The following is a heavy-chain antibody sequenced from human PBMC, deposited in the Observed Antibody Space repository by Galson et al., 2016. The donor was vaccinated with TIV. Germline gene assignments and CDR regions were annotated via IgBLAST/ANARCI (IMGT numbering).Heavy chain of an antibody. CDR3: ARVVVADYNDSSGWDIWFDP. J-gene: IGHJ5*02. D-gene: IGHD3-22*01. Sequence: TLSLTCTVSGGSVNTDNYSWSWVRQPPGKGLEWIGYRYYSGSTNYNPSLESRVTMSIDTSKNQFSLKLTSVTAADTAFYYCARVVVADYNDSSGWDIWFDPWGQGTLVTVSS. CDR1: GGSVNTDNYS. V-gene: IGHV4-61*01. CDR2: RYYSGST.